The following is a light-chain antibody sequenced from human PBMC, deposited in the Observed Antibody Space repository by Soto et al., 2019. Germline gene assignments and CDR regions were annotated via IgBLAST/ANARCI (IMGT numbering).Light chain of an antibody. CDR3: QQYDNLPFT. CDR2: DAS. V-gene: IGKV1-33*01. J-gene: IGKJ3*01. CDR1: QDISDY. Sequence: DIQMTQSPSSLSASVGERVTITCQASQDISDYLSWYQHKPGKAPKFLIYDASNLETGVPSRFSGRGSGTYFTLTISSLQPEDIATYYCQQYDNLPFTFGPGTRVDLK.